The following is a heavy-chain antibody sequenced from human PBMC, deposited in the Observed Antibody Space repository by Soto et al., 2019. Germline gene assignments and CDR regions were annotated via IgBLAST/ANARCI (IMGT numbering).Heavy chain of an antibody. V-gene: IGHV5-51*01. J-gene: IGHJ6*02. CDR1: GYSFTSYW. D-gene: IGHD3-22*01. Sequence: PGASLKISCKGSGYSFTSYWIGWVRQMPGKGLEWMRIIYPGDSDTRYSPSFQGQVTISADKSISTAYLQWSSLKASDTAMYYCARHRYYDSSGYSYTYKYYYYGMDVWGQGTTVTVSS. CDR2: IYPGDSDT. CDR3: ARHRYYDSSGYSYTYKYYYYGMDV.